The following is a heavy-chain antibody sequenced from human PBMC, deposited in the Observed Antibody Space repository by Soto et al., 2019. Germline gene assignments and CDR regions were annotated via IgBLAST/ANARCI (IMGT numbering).Heavy chain of an antibody. Sequence: QVQLVQSGAEVKKPGASVKVSFRASGYTFTNVGIRWVRQAPGQWLEWMRGISAYNGNTHYAQKFQGRVTMTTDTSTSRAYMEVRSLRFDDTAVYYCARGWTPIDYWGQGTLVTVSS. CDR1: GYTFTNVG. CDR2: ISAYNGNT. V-gene: IGHV1-18*01. D-gene: IGHD2-15*01. CDR3: ARGWTPIDY. J-gene: IGHJ4*02.